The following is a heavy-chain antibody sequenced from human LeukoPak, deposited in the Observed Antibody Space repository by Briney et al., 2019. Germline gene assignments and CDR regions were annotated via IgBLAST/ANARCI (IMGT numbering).Heavy chain of an antibody. D-gene: IGHD2-15*01. CDR1: GGSISSGGYY. CDR2: FYYSGST. CDR3: ALGYCGGGSCYAREYFQH. J-gene: IGHJ1*01. Sequence: SSETLSLTCTVSGGSISSGGYYWTWIRQHPGKGLEWIGYFYYSGSTYYNPSLKSRVTISVDTSKNQFSLRLSSVTAADTAVYYCALGYCGGGSCYAREYFQHWGQGTLVTVSS. V-gene: IGHV4-31*03.